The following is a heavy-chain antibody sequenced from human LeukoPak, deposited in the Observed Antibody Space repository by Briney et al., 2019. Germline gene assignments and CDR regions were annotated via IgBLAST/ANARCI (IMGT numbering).Heavy chain of an antibody. CDR3: VSFITVAGMDV. CDR2: INGDGSDT. D-gene: IGHD6-19*01. Sequence: GSLRLSCAASGFPFNIYWMHWVRQAPGKGLVWVSHINGDGSDTSYADSVKGRFTISRDNAKNTLYLQMRSLRAEDTAIYYCVSFITVAGMDVWGTGTTVSVSS. CDR1: GFPFNIYW. V-gene: IGHV3-74*01. J-gene: IGHJ6*04.